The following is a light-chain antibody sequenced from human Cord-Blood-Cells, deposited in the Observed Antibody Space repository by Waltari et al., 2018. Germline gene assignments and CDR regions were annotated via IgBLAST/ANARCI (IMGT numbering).Light chain of an antibody. CDR3: STYTSSSTLA. V-gene: IGLV2-14*01. Sequence: QSALTQPASVSGSPRQSITISCTGTSSDVGGYNYVSWYQQHPGKAPKLMIYDVSNRPAGVSNRFAASKSGNTASLTISGLQAEAEADYYCSTYTSSSTLAFGGGTKLTVL. J-gene: IGLJ2*01. CDR2: DVS. CDR1: SSDVGGYNY.